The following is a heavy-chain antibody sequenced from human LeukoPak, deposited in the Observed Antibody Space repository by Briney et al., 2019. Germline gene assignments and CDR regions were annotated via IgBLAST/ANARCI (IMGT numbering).Heavy chain of an antibody. CDR3: ARYSSSWYWFDP. CDR1: GYTFTSYG. CDR2: ISAYNGNI. Sequence: ASVKVSCKASGYTFTSYGISWVRQAPGQGLEWMGWISAYNGNINYAQKLQGRVTMTTDTSTSTAYMELRSLRSDDTAVYYCARYSSSWYWFDPWGQGTLVTVSS. J-gene: IGHJ5*02. V-gene: IGHV1-18*01. D-gene: IGHD6-13*01.